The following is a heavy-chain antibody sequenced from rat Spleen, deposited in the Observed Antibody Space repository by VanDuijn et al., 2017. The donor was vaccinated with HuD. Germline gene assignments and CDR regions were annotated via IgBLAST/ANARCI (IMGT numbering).Heavy chain of an antibody. CDR3: VRQDTSGYSNWFAY. J-gene: IGHJ3*01. CDR1: GFTFRNYD. V-gene: IGHV5S13*01. D-gene: IGHD4-3*01. CDR2: ISPSGGAT. Sequence: EVQLVESGGDLFQPGRSLKLSCAASGFTFRNYDMAWVRQAPTMGLEWVTSISPSGGATYYRDSVKGRFTVSRDNAKNTLYLQLDSLRSEDTATYYCVRQDTSGYSNWFAYWGQGILVTVSS.